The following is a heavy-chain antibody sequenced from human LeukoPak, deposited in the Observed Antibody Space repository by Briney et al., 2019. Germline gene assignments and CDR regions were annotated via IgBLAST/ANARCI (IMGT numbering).Heavy chain of an antibody. CDR2: IYYSGST. J-gene: IGHJ5*02. CDR3: ASVSDILTGYPWFDP. Sequence: SETLSLTCTVSGGSISSDYWSWIRQPPGKGLEWIGYIYYSGSTNYNPSLKSRVTISVDTSKNQFSLKLSSVTAADTAVYYCASVSDILTGYPWFDPWGQGTLVTVSS. CDR1: GGSISSDY. D-gene: IGHD3-9*01. V-gene: IGHV4-59*08.